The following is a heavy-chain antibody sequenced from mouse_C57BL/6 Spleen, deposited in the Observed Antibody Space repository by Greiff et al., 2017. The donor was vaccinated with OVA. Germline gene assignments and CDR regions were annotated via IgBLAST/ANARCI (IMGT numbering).Heavy chain of an antibody. CDR1: GYTFTSYW. V-gene: IGHV1-5*01. D-gene: IGHD3-2*02. Sequence: EVQLQQSGTVLARPGASVKMSCKTSGYTFTSYWMHWVKQRPGQGLEWIGAIYPGNSDTSYNQKFKGKAKLTAVTSASTAYMELSSLTNEDSAVYYCTRERTAQAAWFAYWGQGTLVTVSA. CDR3: TRERTAQAAWFAY. J-gene: IGHJ3*01. CDR2: IYPGNSDT.